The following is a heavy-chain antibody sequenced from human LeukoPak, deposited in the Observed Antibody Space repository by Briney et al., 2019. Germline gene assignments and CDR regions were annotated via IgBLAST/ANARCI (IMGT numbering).Heavy chain of an antibody. D-gene: IGHD3-22*01. J-gene: IGHJ6*03. CDR3: ARVTLVDYYDSSGYPDTHYYMDV. CDR1: GGSVSSSHYY. Sequence: TSSETLSLTCTVSGGSVSSSHYYWGWIRQPPGKGLEWIGSIYYSGSTYYNPSLKSRVTISVDTSKNQFSLKLSSVTAADTAVYYCARVTLVDYYDSSGYPDTHYYMDVWGKGTTVTISS. V-gene: IGHV4-39*01. CDR2: IYYSGST.